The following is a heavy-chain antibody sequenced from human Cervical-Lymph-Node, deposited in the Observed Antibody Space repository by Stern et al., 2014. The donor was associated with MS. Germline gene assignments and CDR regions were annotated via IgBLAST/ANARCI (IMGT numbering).Heavy chain of an antibody. CDR2: INTKSTYI. J-gene: IGHJ4*02. Sequence: EVHLVESGGGLVKPGGSLRLSCAASGFTFSSYTMNWVRQAPGPGLEWVSSINTKSTYIYYAYSVTGRLTVSRDNAKNSLYLQMSSMRGDDTAVYYCANGSPLHYWGQGTLVTVSS. CDR3: ANGSPLHY. V-gene: IGHV3-21*01. D-gene: IGHD1-26*01. CDR1: GFTFSSYT.